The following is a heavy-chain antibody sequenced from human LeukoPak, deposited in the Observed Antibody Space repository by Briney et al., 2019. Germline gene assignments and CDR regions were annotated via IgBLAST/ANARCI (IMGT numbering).Heavy chain of an antibody. CDR2: IYYIGST. J-gene: IGHJ4*02. V-gene: IGHV4-30-4*01. CDR3: ARGSLVRGVPFLDY. Sequence: SQTLSLTCTVSGGSSSRGDYYWSWIRQPPGKDLDRIGYIYYIGSTYYHPSLKSRVTISEDKSKKQCSLDLSSVTAADTAVYYWARGSLVRGVPFLDYWGQGALVTVSS. D-gene: IGHD3-10*01. CDR1: GGSSSRGDYY.